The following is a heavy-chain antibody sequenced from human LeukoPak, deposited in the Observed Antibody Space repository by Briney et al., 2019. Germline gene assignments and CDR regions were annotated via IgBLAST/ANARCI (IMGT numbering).Heavy chain of an antibody. V-gene: IGHV3-74*01. CDR2: INSDGSST. CDR1: GFTFSSYW. J-gene: IGHJ6*02. Sequence: PGGSLRLSCAASGFTFSSYWMHWVRQAPGKGLVWVSRINSDGSSTSYADSVKGRFTISRDNAKNTLYLQMNSLRAEDTAVYYCARGGQWLTHWMTYYYYYGMDVWGQGTTVTVSS. CDR3: ARGGQWLTHWMTYYYYYGMDV. D-gene: IGHD6-19*01.